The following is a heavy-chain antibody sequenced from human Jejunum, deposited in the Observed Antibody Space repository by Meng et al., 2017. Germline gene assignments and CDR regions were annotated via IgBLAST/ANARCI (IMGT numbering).Heavy chain of an antibody. V-gene: IGHV3-33*01. Sequence: QVQLVESGGVVVQPGGSLRLSCATSGYTFTSHGLHGVRQAPGKGQEWVAVIWYDDSKKYYADSVKGRFTISRDDSKNTLYLQMNSLRAEDTAVYYCARCYGDIFSGDAWGRGTLVTVSS. CDR1: GYTFTSHG. CDR3: ARCYGDIFSGDA. J-gene: IGHJ5*02. D-gene: IGHD3-10*01. CDR2: IWYDDSKK.